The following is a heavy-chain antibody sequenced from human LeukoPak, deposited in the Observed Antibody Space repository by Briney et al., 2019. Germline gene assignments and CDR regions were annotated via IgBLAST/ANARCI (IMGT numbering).Heavy chain of an antibody. CDR2: IRSSGSTI. CDR1: GFIFSTYE. J-gene: IGHJ1*01. V-gene: IGHV3-48*03. CDR3: ARGPRNSSSYQYFQH. Sequence: AVRPSCEASGFIFSTYEMNWVRQAPGKGLEWVSYIRSSGSTIYYADSVKGRFTVSRANDKNSLSLQMDSQRVEDSAVYHCARGPRNSSSYQYFQHWGQGTLVTVSA. D-gene: IGHD6-13*01.